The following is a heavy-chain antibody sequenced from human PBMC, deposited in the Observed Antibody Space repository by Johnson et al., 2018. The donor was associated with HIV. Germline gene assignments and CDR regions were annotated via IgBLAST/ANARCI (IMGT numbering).Heavy chain of an antibody. V-gene: IGHV3-33*08. CDR2: IWYDGSNK. CDR1: GFTFSSYG. D-gene: IGHD4-17*01. CDR3: ARSTVTTFIVFDI. Sequence: QVQLVESGGGVVQPGRSLRLSCAASGFTFSSYGMHWVRQAPGKGLEWVAVIWYDGSNKYYADSVKERFTISRDNSKNTLYLQMNSLRAEDTAVYYCARSTVTTFIVFDIWGQGTMVTVSS. J-gene: IGHJ3*02.